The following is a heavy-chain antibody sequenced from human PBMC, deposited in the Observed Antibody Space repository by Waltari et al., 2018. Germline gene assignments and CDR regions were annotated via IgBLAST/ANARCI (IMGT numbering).Heavy chain of an antibody. D-gene: IGHD3-3*01. Sequence: QVQLVQSGAEVKKPGSSVKVSCKASGGTFSSYAISWVRQAPGQGLEWMGGIIPIFGTANYAQKFQGRVTITADESTSTAYMELSSLRSEDTAVYYCASSYDFWSGYSRDYYYGMDVWGQGTTVTVSS. CDR2: IIPIFGTA. J-gene: IGHJ6*02. V-gene: IGHV1-69*01. CDR3: ASSYDFWSGYSRDYYYGMDV. CDR1: GGTFSSYA.